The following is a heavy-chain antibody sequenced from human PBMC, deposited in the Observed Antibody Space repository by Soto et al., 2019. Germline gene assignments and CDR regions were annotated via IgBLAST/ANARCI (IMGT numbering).Heavy chain of an antibody. CDR3: ARDGTKTLWDWFDP. Sequence: SEPLSLTCTVSGASIGGFYWSWIRTSAGKGLEWIGRIYATGTTDYNPSLKSRVMMSVDTSKKQFSLKLRSVTAADTAVYYCARDGTKTLWDWFDPWGQGISVTVS. CDR2: IYATGTT. J-gene: IGHJ5*02. D-gene: IGHD1-1*01. V-gene: IGHV4-4*07. CDR1: GASIGGFY.